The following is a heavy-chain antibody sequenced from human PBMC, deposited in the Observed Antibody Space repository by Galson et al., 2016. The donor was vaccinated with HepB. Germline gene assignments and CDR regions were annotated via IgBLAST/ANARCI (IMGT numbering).Heavy chain of an antibody. J-gene: IGHJ5*02. CDR2: IYDGGLT. Sequence: SLRLSCAASGFTVGDNYITWVRQAPGKGLEWVSIIYDGGLTYYADSVKGRFTISRDNSKNTVYLQMNSLTAEDTAIYYCARDRLRGVVGSFHPWGQGTLVTVSS. CDR3: ARDRLRGVVGSFHP. V-gene: IGHV3-53*01. CDR1: GFTVGDNY. D-gene: IGHD3-10*01.